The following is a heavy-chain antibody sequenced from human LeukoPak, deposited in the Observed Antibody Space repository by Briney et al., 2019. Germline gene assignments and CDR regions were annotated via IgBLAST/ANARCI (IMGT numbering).Heavy chain of an antibody. CDR1: GGSISSHY. V-gene: IGHV4-59*11. D-gene: IGHD5-24*01. J-gene: IGHJ3*02. Sequence: SETLSLTCTVSGGSISSHYWSWIRQSPGKGLEWIGYLYYSGSTNYNPSLKSRVTISVDTSKNQFSLKLSSVTAADTAVYYCARGEMATIEDAFDIWGQGTMVTVSS. CDR2: LYYSGST. CDR3: ARGEMATIEDAFDI.